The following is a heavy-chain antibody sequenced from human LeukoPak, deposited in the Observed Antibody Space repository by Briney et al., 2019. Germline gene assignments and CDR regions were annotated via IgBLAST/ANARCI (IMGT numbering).Heavy chain of an antibody. J-gene: IGHJ4*02. Sequence: GGSLRLSCAASGFTFSSYSMNWVRQAPGKGLEWVAAAISGSVTSTYYADSVKGRFTISRDNSKNTLFLQMNSLRAEDTAVYYCGVVPDATRGVDWGQGTLVTVSS. D-gene: IGHD2-2*01. CDR2: ISGSVTST. CDR3: GVVPDATRGVD. V-gene: IGHV3-23*01. CDR1: GFTFSSYS.